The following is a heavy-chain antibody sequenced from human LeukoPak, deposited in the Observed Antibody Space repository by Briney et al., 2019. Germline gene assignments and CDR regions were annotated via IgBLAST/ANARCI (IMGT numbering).Heavy chain of an antibody. CDR2: ISHSGST. V-gene: IGHV4-38-2*02. D-gene: IGHD6-19*01. J-gene: IGHJ5*02. CDR1: GNSSSSGYY. Sequence: SETLSLTCSVSGNSSSSGYYWGWIRQPPGKGLKWIGSISHSGSTYYNPSLKSRVTISVDTSKNQFSLKLSSVTAADTAVYYCARGQARLSWFDPWGQGTLVTVSS. CDR3: ARGQARLSWFDP.